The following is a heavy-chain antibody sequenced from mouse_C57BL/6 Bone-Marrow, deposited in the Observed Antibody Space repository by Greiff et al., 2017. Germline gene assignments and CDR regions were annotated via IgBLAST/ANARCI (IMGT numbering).Heavy chain of an antibody. CDR3: TSYGSSYWYVDV. V-gene: IGHV1-5*01. D-gene: IGHD1-1*01. J-gene: IGHJ1*03. CDR1: GYTFTSYW. CDR2: IYPGNSDT. Sequence: EVKLVESGTVLARPGASVKMSCKTSGYTFTSYWLHWVKQRPGQGLEWKGAIYPGNSDTSYNQKFKGKAKLTAVTSASTAYMELSSLTNEDSAVYYCTSYGSSYWYVDVWGTGTTVTVSS.